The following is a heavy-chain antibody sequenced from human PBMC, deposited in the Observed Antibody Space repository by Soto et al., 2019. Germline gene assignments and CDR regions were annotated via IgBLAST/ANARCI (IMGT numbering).Heavy chain of an antibody. Sequence: SETPVLTCTVSGGSISSSSYYWGLIRQPPGKGLEWIGSIYYSGSTYYNPSLKSRVTISVDTSKNQFSLKLSSVTAADTAVYYCARPRTDYGEPYYYYGMDVWGQGTTVTVSS. CDR3: ARPRTDYGEPYYYYGMDV. V-gene: IGHV4-39*01. D-gene: IGHD4-17*01. CDR2: IYYSGST. CDR1: GGSISSSSYY. J-gene: IGHJ6*02.